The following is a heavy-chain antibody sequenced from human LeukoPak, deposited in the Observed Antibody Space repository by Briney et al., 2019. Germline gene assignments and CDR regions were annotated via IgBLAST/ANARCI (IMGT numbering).Heavy chain of an antibody. J-gene: IGHJ4*02. CDR2: ISSSSSYI. Sequence: GSLRLSCAASGFTFSSYSMNWVRQAPGKGLEWVSSISSSSSYIYHADSVKGRFTISRDNAKNSLYLQMNSLRAEDTAVYYCAKSRPGDTASFDYWGQGTLVTVSS. V-gene: IGHV3-21*01. D-gene: IGHD5-18*01. CDR1: GFTFSSYS. CDR3: AKSRPGDTASFDY.